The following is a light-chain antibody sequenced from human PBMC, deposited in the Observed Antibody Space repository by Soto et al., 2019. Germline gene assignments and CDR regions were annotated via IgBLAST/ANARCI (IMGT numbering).Light chain of an antibody. V-gene: IGKV1-5*03. Sequence: DVHMTQSPSALSASVGDRVTLACRASQSIGSWLAWYQQKPGKAPKLLIYKASTLENGVPSRFNGSGSGTDFTLTISSLQSADFATYYCLHYHTYPRTFGQGTRLEI. CDR3: LHYHTYPRT. CDR2: KAS. J-gene: IGKJ2*02. CDR1: QSIGSW.